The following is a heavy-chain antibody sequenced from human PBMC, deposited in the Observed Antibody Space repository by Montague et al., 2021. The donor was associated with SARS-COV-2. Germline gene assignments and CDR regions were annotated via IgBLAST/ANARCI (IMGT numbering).Heavy chain of an antibody. CDR2: IFHTGTP. CDR1: GGSISSGGFS. D-gene: IGHD6-19*01. V-gene: IGHV4-30-2*01. Sequence: TLSLTCSLSGGSISSGGFSWSWIRQPPGKGLEWIRHIFHTGTPHYSPSLKSRVTISIDRSKNQFSLNLDSVTAADTAVYYCARLKVAPNGGWNWFDPWGQGILVTVSS. CDR3: ARLKVAPNGGWNWFDP. J-gene: IGHJ5*02.